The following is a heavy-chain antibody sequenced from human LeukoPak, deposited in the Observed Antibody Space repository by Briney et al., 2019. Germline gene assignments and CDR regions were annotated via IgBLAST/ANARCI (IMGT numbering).Heavy chain of an antibody. CDR1: GGTFSSYA. D-gene: IGHD3-3*01. CDR3: ARSLTPYYDFWSGYFDDFRWFDP. V-gene: IGHV1-69*05. Sequence: ASVKVSCKASGGTFSSYAISWVRQAPGQGLEWMGGIIPIFGTANYAQKFQVRVTITTDESTSTAYMELSSLRSEDTAVSYCARSLTPYYDFWSGYFDDFRWFDPWGQGTLVTVSS. J-gene: IGHJ5*02. CDR2: IIPIFGTA.